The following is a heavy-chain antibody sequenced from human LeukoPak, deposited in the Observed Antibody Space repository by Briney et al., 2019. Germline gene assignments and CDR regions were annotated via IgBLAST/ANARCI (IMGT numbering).Heavy chain of an antibody. Sequence: PSQTLSLTCTVSGGSISSGDYYWSWIRQPPGKGLEWIGYIYYSGSTYYNPSLKSRVTISVDTSKNQFSLKLSSVTAADTAVYYCARDRGWDQYGGFDYWGQGTLVTVSS. CDR2: IYYSGST. J-gene: IGHJ4*02. D-gene: IGHD1-26*01. CDR1: GGSISSGDYY. V-gene: IGHV4-30-4*01. CDR3: ARDRGWDQYGGFDY.